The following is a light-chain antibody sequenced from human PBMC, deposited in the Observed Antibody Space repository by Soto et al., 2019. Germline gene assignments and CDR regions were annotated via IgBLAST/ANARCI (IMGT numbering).Light chain of an antibody. J-gene: IGLJ2*01. CDR3: AAWDDSLNGQEV. CDR1: SSNIGSNT. Sequence: QSVLTQPPSASGTPGQRVTISCSGSSSNIGSNTVNWYQQRPGTAPKLLIYSNNQRPSGVPDRFSGSKSGTSASLAISGLQSEDEADYYCAAWDDSLNGQEVFGGGTKLTVL. CDR2: SNN. V-gene: IGLV1-44*01.